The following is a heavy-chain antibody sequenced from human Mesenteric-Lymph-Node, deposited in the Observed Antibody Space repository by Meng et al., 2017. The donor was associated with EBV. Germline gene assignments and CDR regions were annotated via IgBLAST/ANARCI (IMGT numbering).Heavy chain of an antibody. J-gene: IGHJ5*02. V-gene: IGHV4-39*07. D-gene: IGHD1-1*01. CDR1: VGSISISSYY. CDR2: IYYGGSP. Sequence: YVFGLAQVELLGTLSISFTVYVGSISISSYYWGWFRQPPGKGLEWIGNIYYGGSPYYTPSLKSRVTISVDTSKNQFSLKLSSVTAADTAVYYCAGTVQLERHWFDPWGQGTLVTVSS. CDR3: AGTVQLERHWFDP.